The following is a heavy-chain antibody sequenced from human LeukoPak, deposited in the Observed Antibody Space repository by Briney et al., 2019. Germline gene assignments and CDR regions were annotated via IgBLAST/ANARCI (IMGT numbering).Heavy chain of an antibody. Sequence: GGSLRLSCAASGLTFSSYAMSWVRQAPGKGLEWVSAISGSGGSTYYADSVKGRFTISRDNSKNTLYLQMNSLRAEDTAVYYCAKDLGNRDYFDYWGQGTLVTVSS. V-gene: IGHV3-23*01. J-gene: IGHJ4*02. CDR2: ISGSGGST. CDR3: AKDLGNRDYFDY. D-gene: IGHD7-27*01. CDR1: GLTFSSYA.